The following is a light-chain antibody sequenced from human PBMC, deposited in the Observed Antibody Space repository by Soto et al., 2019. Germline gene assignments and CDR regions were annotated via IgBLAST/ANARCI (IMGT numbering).Light chain of an antibody. CDR2: RNN. CDR3: AAWDDSLTGYV. Sequence: QSVLTQPPSASGTPGQRVTISCSGSSSNIGSNTVHWYQPLPGTAPKLLIYRNNQRPSGVPDRFSGSKSGTSAALAISGLQSEDEADYYCAAWDDSLTGYVFGNGTKVAVL. V-gene: IGLV1-44*01. J-gene: IGLJ1*01. CDR1: SSNIGSNT.